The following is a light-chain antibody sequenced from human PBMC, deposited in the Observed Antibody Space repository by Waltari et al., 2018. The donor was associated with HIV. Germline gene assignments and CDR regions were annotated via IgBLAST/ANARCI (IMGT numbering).Light chain of an antibody. V-gene: IGLV2-14*01. CDR2: GII. CDR1: TRDIGTF. J-gene: IGLJ2*01. CDR3: SAPVDTDFVV. Sequence: HSALTQPASVSGSLGQSVTLSCTPRTRDIGTFVSWYRQYPEKAPQLILSGIIRRPSGISSRFSGSKSGDTASLTISGLQPDDEALYYCSAPVDTDFVVFGGGTFLTVL.